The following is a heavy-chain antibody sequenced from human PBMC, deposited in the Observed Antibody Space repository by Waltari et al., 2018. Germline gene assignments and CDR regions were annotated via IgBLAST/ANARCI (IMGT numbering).Heavy chain of an antibody. V-gene: IGHV6-1*01. D-gene: IGHD7-27*01. CDR2: TYYRSKWYN. Sequence: QVQLQQPGPGLVKPSQTPSLTCAISGDSVSSNSAAWHWIRQSPSRGLGGLGRTYYRSKWYNYYAVSVKSRITINPDTSKNQFSLQLNSVTPEDTAVYYCARDVWGRYDAFDIWGQGTMVTVSS. CDR1: GDSVSSNSAA. J-gene: IGHJ3*02. CDR3: ARDVWGRYDAFDI.